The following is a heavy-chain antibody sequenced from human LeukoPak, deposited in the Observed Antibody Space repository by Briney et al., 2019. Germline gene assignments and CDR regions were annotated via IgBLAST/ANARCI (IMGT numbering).Heavy chain of an antibody. CDR2: ISYDGSNK. V-gene: IGHV3-30-3*01. CDR1: GFTFSSYA. Sequence: GRSLRLSCAASGFTFSSYAMHWVRQAAGKGLEWVAVISYDGSNKYYADSVKGRFTISRDNSKNTLYLQMNSLRAEDTAVYYCARDVHGGAFDYWGQGALVTVSS. D-gene: IGHD2-15*01. CDR3: ARDVHGGAFDY. J-gene: IGHJ4*02.